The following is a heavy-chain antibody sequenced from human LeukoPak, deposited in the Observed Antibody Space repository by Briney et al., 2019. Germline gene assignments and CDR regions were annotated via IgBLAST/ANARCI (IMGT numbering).Heavy chain of an antibody. CDR3: ARDCSNGVCFPRDH. V-gene: IGHV3-30*04. Sequence: GGSLRLSCATSGFTFNNYPMHWVRQAPGKGLEWVAVIGYDGRFKFHSDSVKGRFTISRDDSKNTLYLQMNSLRPEDTAVYYCARDCSNGVCFPRDHWGQGTLVSVS. CDR2: IGYDGRFK. D-gene: IGHD2-8*01. J-gene: IGHJ4*02. CDR1: GFTFNNYP.